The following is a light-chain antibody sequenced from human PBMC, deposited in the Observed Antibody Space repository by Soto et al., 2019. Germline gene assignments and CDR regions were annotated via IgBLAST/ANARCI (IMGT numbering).Light chain of an antibody. CDR2: EVT. CDR1: SGDVGGHNY. Sequence: QSALTQPASVSGSPGQSITISCTGTSGDVGGHNYVSWDQQHPGKAPKLIIYEVTNRPSGVSNRFSGSKSGNTASLTISGLQAEDEADYYCTSYTRSATPYIYGSGTKVTVL. V-gene: IGLV2-14*01. J-gene: IGLJ1*01. CDR3: TSYTRSATPYI.